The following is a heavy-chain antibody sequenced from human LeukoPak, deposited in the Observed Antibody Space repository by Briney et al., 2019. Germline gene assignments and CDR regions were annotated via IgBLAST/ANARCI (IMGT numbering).Heavy chain of an antibody. Sequence: SETLSLTCAVYGGSFSGYYWSWIRKPPGKGLEWIGEINHSGSTNYNPSLKSRVTISVDTSKNQFSLKLSSVTAADTAVYYCASTRPGSDAFDIWGQGTMVTVSS. J-gene: IGHJ3*02. CDR3: ASTRPGSDAFDI. CDR1: GGSFSGYY. D-gene: IGHD1-14*01. CDR2: INHSGST. V-gene: IGHV4-34*01.